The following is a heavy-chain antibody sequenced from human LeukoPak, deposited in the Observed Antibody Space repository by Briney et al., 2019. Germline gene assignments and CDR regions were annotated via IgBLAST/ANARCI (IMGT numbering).Heavy chain of an antibody. CDR3: ARLVRNWCVFDY. J-gene: IGHJ4*02. D-gene: IGHD2-8*02. CDR2: FYTRGSI. V-gene: IGHV4-4*09. CDR1: GGSISSYY. Sequence: SETLSLTCTVSGGSISSYYRSWIRPPPGKGLEWIGYFYTRGSINYTPSPKSRATLSVDTSKNQFSLKLSSATAADTAVYSCARLVRNWCVFDYWGQGTLVTVSS.